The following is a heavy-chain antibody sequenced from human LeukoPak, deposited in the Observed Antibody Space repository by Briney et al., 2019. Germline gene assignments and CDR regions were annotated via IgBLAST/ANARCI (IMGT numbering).Heavy chain of an antibody. CDR2: ISGSGGST. D-gene: IGHD6-19*01. CDR1: GFTFSSYA. V-gene: IGHV3-23*01. Sequence: PGGSLRLSCAASGFTFSSYAMSWVRQAPGKGLEWVSAISGSGGSTYYADSVKGRFTISRDNPKNTLYLQMNSLRAEDTAVYYCAKGVAGLYYFDYWGQGTLVTVSS. CDR3: AKGVAGLYYFDY. J-gene: IGHJ4*02.